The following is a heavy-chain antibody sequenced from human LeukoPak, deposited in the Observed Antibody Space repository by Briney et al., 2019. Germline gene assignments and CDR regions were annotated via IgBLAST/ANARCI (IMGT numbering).Heavy chain of an antibody. CDR3: AKMQTECEILTGYRALWDH. D-gene: IGHD3-9*01. J-gene: IGHJ4*02. Sequence: TGGSLRLSCGASGFIFTSEVMSSVRQAPGKGLEWVSAISGSGASIYYADSVKGRFTISRDNSKNTLYLQMNSLRAEDTAVYYCAKMQTECEILTGYRALWDHWVQGTLVTVSS. CDR2: ISGSGASI. V-gene: IGHV3-23*01. CDR1: GFIFTSEV.